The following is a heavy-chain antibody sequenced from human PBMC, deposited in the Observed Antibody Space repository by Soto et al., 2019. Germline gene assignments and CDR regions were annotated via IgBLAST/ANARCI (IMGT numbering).Heavy chain of an antibody. D-gene: IGHD3-16*01. CDR1: GYTFTSYD. CDR3: ARALWVPRPPSKYDYYGMEV. CDR2: MNPNSGNT. V-gene: IGHV1-8*01. J-gene: IGHJ6*02. Sequence: GASVKVSCKASGYTFTSYDINWVRQATGQGLEWMGWMNPNSGNTAYAQKFQGRVTMTRDTSISTAYMELSSLRSEDAAIYYCARALWVPRPPSKYDYYGMEVWGQGTTVTVSS.